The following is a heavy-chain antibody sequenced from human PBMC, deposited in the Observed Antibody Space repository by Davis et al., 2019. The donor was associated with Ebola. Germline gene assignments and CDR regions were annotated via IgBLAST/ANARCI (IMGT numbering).Heavy chain of an antibody. D-gene: IGHD2-15*01. Sequence: GESLKISCKGSGYSFTSYWIGWVRQMPGKGLEWMGLIYPGDSATRYSPSFQGQVTISADKSISTAYLQWSSLKASDTAMYYCARHTRDCSGGSCYPGWFDPWGQGTLVTVSS. CDR2: IYPGDSAT. J-gene: IGHJ5*02. CDR3: ARHTRDCSGGSCYPGWFDP. V-gene: IGHV5-51*01. CDR1: GYSFTSYW.